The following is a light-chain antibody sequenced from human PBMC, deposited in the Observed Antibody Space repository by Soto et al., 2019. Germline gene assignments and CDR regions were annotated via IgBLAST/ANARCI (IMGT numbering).Light chain of an antibody. CDR1: TSNIGAGYD. J-gene: IGLJ1*01. V-gene: IGLV1-40*01. Sequence: QSVLTQPPSVSGALGQRVTISCTGITSNIGAGYDVHWYQLLPGRAPKLLIYGNTNRPSGVPDRFSGSKSATSASLAITGLQAEDEAIYYCQSYDNTLSGPLYVFATGTKVTVL. CDR2: GNT. CDR3: QSYDNTLSGPLYV.